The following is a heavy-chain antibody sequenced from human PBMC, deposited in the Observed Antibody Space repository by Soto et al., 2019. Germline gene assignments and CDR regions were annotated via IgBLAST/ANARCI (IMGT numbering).Heavy chain of an antibody. V-gene: IGHV3-53*02. J-gene: IGHJ3*02. CDR2: LYSGGST. D-gene: IGHD3-10*01. Sequence: EVQLVETGGGLIQPGGSLRLSCAASGLTVSSNYMNWVRQAPGKGLEWVSVLYSGGSTHYAGSVKGRFIISRDNSKNTLYLQMNSLRVEDTAVYYCARDRPGDEGDGFDIWGHGTIVTVSS. CDR3: ARDRPGDEGDGFDI. CDR1: GLTVSSNY.